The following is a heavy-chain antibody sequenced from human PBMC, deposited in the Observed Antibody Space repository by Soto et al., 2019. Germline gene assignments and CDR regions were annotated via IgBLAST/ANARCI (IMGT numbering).Heavy chain of an antibody. CDR3: ARGGAIAAAGTSPYYGMDV. D-gene: IGHD6-13*01. CDR2: INHSGST. V-gene: IGHV4-34*01. J-gene: IGHJ6*02. Sequence: SETLSLTCAVYGGSFSGYYWSWIRQPPGKGLEWIGEINHSGSTNYNPSLKSRVTVSVDTSKNQFSLKLSSVTAADTAVYYCARGGAIAAAGTSPYYGMDVWGQGTTVTVSS. CDR1: GGSFSGYY.